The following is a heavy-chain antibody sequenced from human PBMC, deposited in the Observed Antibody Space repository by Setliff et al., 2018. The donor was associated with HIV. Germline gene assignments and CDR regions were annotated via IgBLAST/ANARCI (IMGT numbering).Heavy chain of an antibody. Sequence: GASVKVSCKASGYTFTTYDINWVRQAAGQGLEWMGWMNPNSGNTGYAQRFQGRLTMTRNTSISTAYMELNSLMSEDTAVYFCAIRREVVVATTRRGLDIWVQVTMVTVSS. CDR1: GYTFTTYD. J-gene: IGHJ3*02. CDR3: AIRREVVVATTRRGLDI. CDR2: MNPNSGNT. V-gene: IGHV1-8*02. D-gene: IGHD2-15*01.